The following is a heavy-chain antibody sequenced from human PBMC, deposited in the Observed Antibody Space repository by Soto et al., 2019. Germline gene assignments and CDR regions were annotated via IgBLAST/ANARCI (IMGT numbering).Heavy chain of an antibody. CDR3: AAGGGLPRYD. CDR1: GGSISSGGYS. V-gene: IGHV4-30-2*01. D-gene: IGHD3-16*01. CDR2: IYHSGST. J-gene: IGHJ4*02. Sequence: QLQLQESGSGLVKPSQTLSLTCAVSGGSISSGGYSWSWIRQPPGKGLEWIGYIYHSGSTYYNPSPEGRVTIPLARSKNQFSLKLSSVAAAGTAVYSFAAGGGLPRYDWGQGTLVTVSS.